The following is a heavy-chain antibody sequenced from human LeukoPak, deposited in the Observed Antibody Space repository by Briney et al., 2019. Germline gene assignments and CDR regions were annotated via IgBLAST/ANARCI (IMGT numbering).Heavy chain of an antibody. J-gene: IGHJ4*02. CDR1: GFTFGDYA. V-gene: IGHV3-23*01. CDR3: AKGSYYDSSGSFYFDY. CDR2: ISGSGDNT. D-gene: IGHD3-22*01. Sequence: GGSLRLPCTASGFTFGDYAMSWVRQAPGKGLEWVSGISGSGDNTYYADSVKGRFTISRDNSKNTLYVQVNSLGTEDTAAYYCAKGSYYDSSGSFYFDYWGQGTLVTVSS.